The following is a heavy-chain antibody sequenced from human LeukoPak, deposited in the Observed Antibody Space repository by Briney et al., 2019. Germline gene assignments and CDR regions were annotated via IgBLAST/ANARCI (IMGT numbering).Heavy chain of an antibody. CDR1: GFTFSDYW. D-gene: IGHD2-2*01. V-gene: IGHV3-7*01. CDR3: ARYALSSTLPVLRYFDS. J-gene: IGHJ4*02. Sequence: GGSLRLSCAASGFTFSDYWMNWVRQAPGKGLEWVASINEDGSDKYYVDSVKGRFTISRDNAKNSLYLEMNSLRAEDTAVYHCARYALSSTLPVLRYFDSWGPGILLP. CDR2: INEDGSDK.